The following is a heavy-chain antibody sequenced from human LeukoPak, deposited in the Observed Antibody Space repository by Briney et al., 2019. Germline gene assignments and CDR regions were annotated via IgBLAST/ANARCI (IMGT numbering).Heavy chain of an antibody. CDR1: GDSVSSNSAA. D-gene: IGHD3-9*01. Sequence: SQTLSLTCAISGDSVSSNSAAWNWIRQSPSRGLEWLGRTYYRSKWYNDYAVSVKSRITINPDTSKNQFSLQLNSVTPEDTAVYYCARDPTYDILTGYYISSYYYGMDVWGQGTTVTVSS. CDR3: ARDPTYDILTGYYISSYYYGMDV. J-gene: IGHJ6*02. V-gene: IGHV6-1*01. CDR2: TYYRSKWYN.